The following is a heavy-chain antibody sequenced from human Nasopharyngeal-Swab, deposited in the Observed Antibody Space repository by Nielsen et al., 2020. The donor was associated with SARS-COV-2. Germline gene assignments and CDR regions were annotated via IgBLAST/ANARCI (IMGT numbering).Heavy chain of an antibody. D-gene: IGHD3-9*01. CDR2: INPSGGST. V-gene: IGHV1-46*01. CDR3: ASHQDYDILTGYYQSAFDI. Sequence: WVRQAPGQGLEWMGIINPSGGSTSYAQKFQGRVTITRDTSTSTVYMELSSLRSEDTAVYYCASHQDYDILTGYYQSAFDIWGQGTMVTVSS. J-gene: IGHJ3*02.